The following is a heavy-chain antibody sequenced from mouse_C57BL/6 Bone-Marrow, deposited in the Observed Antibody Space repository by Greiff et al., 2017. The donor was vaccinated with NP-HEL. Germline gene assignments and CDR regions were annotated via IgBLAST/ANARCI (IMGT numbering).Heavy chain of an antibody. CDR3: ARPYYSTMIFAY. CDR1: GFTFSSYG. J-gene: IGHJ3*01. CDR2: ISSGGSYT. D-gene: IGHD2-5*01. Sequence: EVQLVESGGDLVKPGGSLKLSCAASGFTFSSYGMSWVRQTPDKRLEWVATISSGGSYTYYPDSVKGRFTISRDNAKNTLYLQMSSLKSEDTAMYYCARPYYSTMIFAYWGQGTLVTVSA. V-gene: IGHV5-6*01.